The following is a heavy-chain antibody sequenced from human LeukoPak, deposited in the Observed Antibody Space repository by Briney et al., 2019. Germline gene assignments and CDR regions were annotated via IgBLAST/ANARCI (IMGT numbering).Heavy chain of an antibody. D-gene: IGHD3-22*01. J-gene: IGHJ4*02. CDR3: ASSRSNYYDSSGYTPKIDY. Sequence: SETLSLTCTVSGGSISSYSRSWMRQLAGKGLEWIGRIYPRESPNYNPSLKSRVTMSLDTSKNQFSLKLSSVTAADTAVYYCASSRSNYYDSSGYTPKIDYWGQGTLVTVSS. CDR1: GGSISSYS. V-gene: IGHV4-4*07. CDR2: IYPRESP.